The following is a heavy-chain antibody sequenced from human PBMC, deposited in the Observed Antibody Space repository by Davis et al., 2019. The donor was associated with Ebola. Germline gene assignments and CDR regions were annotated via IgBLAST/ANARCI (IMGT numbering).Heavy chain of an antibody. D-gene: IGHD2-15*01. CDR1: GYTFTSYG. V-gene: IGHV1-18*01. J-gene: IGHJ5*02. CDR3: ARDVVVVAATDWFDP. CDR2: ISAYNGNT. Sequence: AASVKVSCKASGYTFTSYGISWVRQAPGQGLEWMGWISAYNGNTNYAQKLQGRVTMTTDTSTSTAYMELRSLRSDDTAVYYCARDVVVVAATDWFDPWGQGTLVTVS.